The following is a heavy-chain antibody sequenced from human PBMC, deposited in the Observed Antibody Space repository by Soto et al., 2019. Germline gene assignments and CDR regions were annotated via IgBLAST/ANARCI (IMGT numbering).Heavy chain of an antibody. J-gene: IGHJ5*02. V-gene: IGHV3-23*01. D-gene: IGHD6-13*01. CDR2: ISGSGGST. Sequence: MSWVRQAPGKGLEWVSAISGSGGSTYYADSVKGRFTISRDNSKNTLYLQMNSRRAEDTAVFYCAKDKIAAENWFAPWGQGTLVTVPS. CDR3: AKDKIAAENWFAP.